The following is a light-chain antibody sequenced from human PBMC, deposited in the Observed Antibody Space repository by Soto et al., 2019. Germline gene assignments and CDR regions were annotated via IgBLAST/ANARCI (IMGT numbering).Light chain of an antibody. CDR2: GNS. CDR3: QSYDSSLSDV. CDR1: SSNIGAGYD. J-gene: IGLJ1*01. V-gene: IGLV1-40*01. Sequence: SVLTQPPSVSGAPGQRVTISCTGSSSNIGAGYDVYWYQQLPGTAPKLLIYGNSNRPSGVPDRFSGSKSGTSASLAITGLQAEDEADYYCQSYDSSLSDVFGTGTKVTVL.